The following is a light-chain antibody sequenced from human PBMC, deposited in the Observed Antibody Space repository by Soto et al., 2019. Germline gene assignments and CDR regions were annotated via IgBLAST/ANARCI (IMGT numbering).Light chain of an antibody. CDR3: CSYAASFWV. V-gene: IGLV2-11*01. CDR2: AVI. CDR1: SNDVGAYNY. Sequence: ALTQPRSVSGSPGQSVTISCAGTSNDVGAYNYVSWYQQHPGKAPKLIIYAVIKRPSGVPDRFSGSKSGNTASLTISGLQTEDEADYYCCSYAASFWVFGGGTKLTVL. J-gene: IGLJ3*02.